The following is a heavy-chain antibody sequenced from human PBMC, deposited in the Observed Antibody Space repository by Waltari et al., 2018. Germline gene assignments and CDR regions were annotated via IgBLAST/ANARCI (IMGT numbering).Heavy chain of an antibody. CDR3: AKELSPIVVVVASGAFDI. CDR2: ISGSGGST. Sequence: EVQLLESGGGLVQPGGSLRLSCAASGFTFSSYAMSWVRQAPGKGLEWVSAISGSGGSTYDADSVKGRCTISRDKSKNTLYLQMNSLRAEDTAVYYCAKELSPIVVVVASGAFDIWGQGTMVTVSS. J-gene: IGHJ3*02. D-gene: IGHD2-15*01. V-gene: IGHV3-23*01. CDR1: GFTFSSYA.